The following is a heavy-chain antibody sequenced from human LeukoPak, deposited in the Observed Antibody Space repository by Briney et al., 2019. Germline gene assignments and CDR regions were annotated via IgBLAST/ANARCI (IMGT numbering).Heavy chain of an antibody. V-gene: IGHV4-34*01. CDR1: GGSFSGYY. CDR3: AGSIYYGMDV. J-gene: IGHJ6*02. CDR2: INHSGST. Sequence: SETLSLTCAVYGGSFSGYYWSWIRQPPGKGLEWIGEINHSGSTNYNPSLKSRVTISVDTSKNQFSLKLSSVTAADTAVYYCAGSIYYGMDVWGQGTTVTVSS.